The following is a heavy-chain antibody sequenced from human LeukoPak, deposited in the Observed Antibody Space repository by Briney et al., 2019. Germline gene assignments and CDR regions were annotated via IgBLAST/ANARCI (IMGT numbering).Heavy chain of an antibody. J-gene: IGHJ4*02. Sequence: GGSLRLSCAASGFTFSSYWMHWVRQAPGKGLVWVSRINTDGSSTSYADSVKGRFTISRYNAKNTLYLQMNSLRAEDTAVYYCARAIVGAPAFDYWGQGTLVTVSS. CDR3: ARAIVGAPAFDY. D-gene: IGHD1-26*01. CDR1: GFTFSSYW. CDR2: INTDGSST. V-gene: IGHV3-74*01.